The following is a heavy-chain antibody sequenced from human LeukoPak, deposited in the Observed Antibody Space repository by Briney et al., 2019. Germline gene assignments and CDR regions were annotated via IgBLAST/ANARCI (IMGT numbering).Heavy chain of an antibody. CDR2: IYCSGST. D-gene: IGHD6-19*01. Sequence: SETLSLTCTVSGGSISSGGYYWSWIRQHPGKGLEWIGYIYCSGSTYYNPSLKSRVTISVDTSKNQFSLKLSSVTAADTAVYYCAKPYSSGWPPIDFDYWGQGTLVTVSS. V-gene: IGHV4-31*03. CDR3: AKPYSSGWPPIDFDY. CDR1: GGSISSGGYY. J-gene: IGHJ4*02.